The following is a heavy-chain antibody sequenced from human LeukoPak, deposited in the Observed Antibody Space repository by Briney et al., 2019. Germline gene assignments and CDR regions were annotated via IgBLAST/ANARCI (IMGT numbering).Heavy chain of an antibody. CDR1: GFTFDDYA. D-gene: IGHD5-18*01. CDR2: ISWNSGSI. J-gene: IGHJ4*02. Sequence: GGSLRLSCAASGFTFDDYAMHWVRQAPGKGLGWVSGISWNSGSIGYADSVKGRFTISRDNAKNSLYLQMNSLRAEDTALYYCAKGGDTAMVLSSFDYWGQGTLVTVSS. V-gene: IGHV3-9*01. CDR3: AKGGDTAMVLSSFDY.